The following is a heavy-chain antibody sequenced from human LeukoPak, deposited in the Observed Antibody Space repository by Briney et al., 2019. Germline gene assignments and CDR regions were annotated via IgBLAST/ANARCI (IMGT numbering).Heavy chain of an antibody. V-gene: IGHV4-59*01. Sequence: PSETLSLTCTVSGGSISSSYWSWIRQPPGEGLEWIGYIYYSGSTNYNPSLKSRVTISVDMSKNQFSLKLSSVTAADTAVYYCARDNRNAFDIWGQGTVVTVSS. D-gene: IGHD1-14*01. CDR2: IYYSGST. CDR3: ARDNRNAFDI. CDR1: GGSISSSY. J-gene: IGHJ3*02.